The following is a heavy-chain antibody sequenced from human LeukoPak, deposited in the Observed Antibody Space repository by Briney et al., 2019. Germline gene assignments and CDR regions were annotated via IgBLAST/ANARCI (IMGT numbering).Heavy chain of an antibody. CDR3: TREGRFKAQHLFDY. D-gene: IGHD2-2*01. CDR2: IPYDGSQN. CDR1: DFPFIGDT. Sequence: GGSLRLSCAASDFPFIGDTMHWVRQAPGKGLEWVAGIPYDGSQNSYADSVKGRFSISRDNSKSALYLQLSSLRPEDTAVYYCTREGRFKAQHLFDYWGQGTMVTVSS. V-gene: IGHV3-30*04. J-gene: IGHJ4*02.